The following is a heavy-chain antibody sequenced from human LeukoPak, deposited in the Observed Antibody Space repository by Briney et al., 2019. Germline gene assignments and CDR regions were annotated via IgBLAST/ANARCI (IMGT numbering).Heavy chain of an antibody. CDR1: GFTFSSYW. Sequence: QPGGSLRLSCAASGFTFSSYWMSWVRQAPGKGLEWVANIKQDGSEKYYVDSVKGRFTISRDNAKNSLYLQMNSLRAEDTAVYYCASGKRGSYYFPAFDYWGQGTLVTVSS. J-gene: IGHJ4*02. CDR3: ASGKRGSYYFPAFDY. CDR2: IKQDGSEK. V-gene: IGHV3-7*01. D-gene: IGHD1-26*01.